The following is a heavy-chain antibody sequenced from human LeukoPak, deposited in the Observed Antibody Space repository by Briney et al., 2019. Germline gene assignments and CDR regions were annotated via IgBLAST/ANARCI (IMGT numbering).Heavy chain of an antibody. Sequence: GGSLRLSCAASGFTVSSNYMNWVRQAPGKGLEWVSAISGSGGSTYYADSVKGRFTISGDNSKNTLYLQMNSLRAEDTAVYYCAKIPFSGWGQGTLVTVSS. V-gene: IGHV3-23*01. CDR3: AKIPFSG. D-gene: IGHD2-2*02. CDR2: ISGSGGST. J-gene: IGHJ4*02. CDR1: GFTVSSNY.